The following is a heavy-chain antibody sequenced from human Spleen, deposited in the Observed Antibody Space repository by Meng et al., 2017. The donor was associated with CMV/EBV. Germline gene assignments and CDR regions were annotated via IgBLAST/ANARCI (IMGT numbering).Heavy chain of an antibody. CDR1: FSDYS. V-gene: IGHV3-11*01. J-gene: IGHJ5*02. Sequence: FSDYSISWIRQARGKGLEWVSYISSSGNTIYYADSVKGRFTISRDNTKNSLYVQMNSLRAEDTAVYYCARDAYYDFWSGLGWGFDPWGQGTLVTVSS. CDR2: ISSSGNTI. D-gene: IGHD3-3*01. CDR3: ARDAYYDFWSGLGWGFDP.